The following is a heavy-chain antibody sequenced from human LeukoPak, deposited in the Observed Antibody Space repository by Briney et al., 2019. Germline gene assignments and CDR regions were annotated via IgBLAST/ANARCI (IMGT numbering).Heavy chain of an antibody. Sequence: SETLSLTCTVSGGSISSGGYYWSWIRQPPGKGLEWIGYIYHSGSTYYNPSLKSRVTISVDRSKNQFSLKLSSVTAADTAVYYCARGRDTHGYLNAFHVWGQGTMLTVSS. J-gene: IGHJ3*01. CDR2: IYHSGST. D-gene: IGHD5-18*01. CDR3: ARGRDTHGYLNAFHV. CDR1: GGSISSGGYY. V-gene: IGHV4-30-2*01.